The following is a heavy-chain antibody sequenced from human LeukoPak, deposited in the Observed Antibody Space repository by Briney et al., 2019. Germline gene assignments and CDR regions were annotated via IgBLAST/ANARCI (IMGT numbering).Heavy chain of an antibody. CDR2: ISSSSNYI. J-gene: IGHJ4*02. Sequence: GGSLRLSCAASGFSFSSLRMNWVRQAPGKGLEWVSSISSSSNYIYYADPVKGRFTISRDNAKNSLYLQMNSLRAEDTAVYYCAREGGDSGNFYAFDYWGQGILVTVSP. CDR1: GFSFSSLR. CDR3: AREGGDSGNFYAFDY. V-gene: IGHV3-21*01. D-gene: IGHD3-10*01.